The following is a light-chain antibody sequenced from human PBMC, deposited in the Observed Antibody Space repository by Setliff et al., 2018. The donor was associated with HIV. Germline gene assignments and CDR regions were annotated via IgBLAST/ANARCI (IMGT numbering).Light chain of an antibody. Sequence: SALTQPASVSGSPGQSITISCTGTSSDVGGYNFVCWYQQHPGKAPKLMIYDVNERPSGVSNRFSGSKSGNTASLTISGLQAEDEADYYCSSFTSSTTDVFGTGTKGTVL. CDR2: DVN. J-gene: IGLJ1*01. CDR1: SSDVGGYNF. V-gene: IGLV2-14*03. CDR3: SSFTSSTTDV.